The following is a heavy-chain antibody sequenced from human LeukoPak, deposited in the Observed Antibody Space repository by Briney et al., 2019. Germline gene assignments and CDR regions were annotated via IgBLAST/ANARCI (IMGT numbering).Heavy chain of an antibody. CDR3: ATLPEVYYDSSGYSGDY. CDR1: AYTFTGYY. V-gene: IGHV1-2*02. Sequence: ASVKVSCKASAYTFTGYYMHWVRQAPGQGLEWMGWINPNSGGTNYAQKFQGRVTMTRDTSISTAYMELSRLRSDDTAVYYCATLPEVYYDSSGYSGDYWGQGTLVTVSS. CDR2: INPNSGGT. D-gene: IGHD3-22*01. J-gene: IGHJ4*02.